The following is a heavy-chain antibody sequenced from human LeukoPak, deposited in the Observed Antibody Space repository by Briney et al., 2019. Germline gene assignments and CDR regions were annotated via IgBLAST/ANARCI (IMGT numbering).Heavy chain of an antibody. CDR1: GHSFTSYW. J-gene: IGHJ5*02. CDR3: ARTPPTYYYDSSGWENWFDP. Sequence: GESLQISCKGSGHSFTSYWIGWVRQLPGKGLEWMGIIYPGDSDTRYSPSFQGQVTISADKSISTAHLQWSSLKASDTAMYYCARTPPTYYYDSSGWENWFDPWGQGTLVTVSS. V-gene: IGHV5-51*01. CDR2: IYPGDSDT. D-gene: IGHD3-22*01.